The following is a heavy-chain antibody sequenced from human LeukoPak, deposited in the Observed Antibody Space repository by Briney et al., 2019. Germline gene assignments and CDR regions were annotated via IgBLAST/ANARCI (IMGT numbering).Heavy chain of an antibody. Sequence: TSVKVSCKASGFTFTSSAMQWVRQARGQRGKWIGWIVVGSGNTNYAQKFQERVTITRDMSTSTAYMELSGLRSEDTAVYYCAAADFWSGYFSGPFDYWGQGTLVTVSS. CDR2: IVVGSGNT. CDR3: AAADFWSGYFSGPFDY. J-gene: IGHJ4*02. D-gene: IGHD3-3*01. CDR1: GFTFTSSA. V-gene: IGHV1-58*02.